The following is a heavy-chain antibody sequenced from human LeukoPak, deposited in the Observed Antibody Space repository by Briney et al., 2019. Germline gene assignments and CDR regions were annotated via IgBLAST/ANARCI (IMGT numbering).Heavy chain of an antibody. Sequence: SETLSLTCTVSGGSINSYYWSWIRQPAGKGLEWIGRTYPSGSTNYNPSLKSRVSMSVDTSKNQFSLKLASVTAADTAVYYCARGGKATVVTMWGQGILVTVSS. V-gene: IGHV4-4*07. CDR3: ARGGKATVVTM. CDR2: TYPSGST. CDR1: GGSINSYY. J-gene: IGHJ4*02. D-gene: IGHD4-23*01.